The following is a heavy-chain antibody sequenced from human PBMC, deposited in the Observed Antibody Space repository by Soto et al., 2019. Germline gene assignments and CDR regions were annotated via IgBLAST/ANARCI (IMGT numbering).Heavy chain of an antibody. D-gene: IGHD6-13*01. CDR2: IYYSGST. J-gene: IGHJ4*02. CDR3: ARRYGTVFDY. CDR1: GGSISSYY. V-gene: IGHV4-59*01. Sequence: LSLTCTVSGGSISSYYWSWIRQPPGKGLEWIGYIYYSGSTNYNPSLKSRVTISVDTSKNQFSLKLSSVTAADTAVYYCARRYGTVFDYWGQGTLVTVSS.